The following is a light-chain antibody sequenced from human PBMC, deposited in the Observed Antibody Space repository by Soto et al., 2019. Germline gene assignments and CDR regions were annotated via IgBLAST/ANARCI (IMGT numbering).Light chain of an antibody. Sequence: EIVLTQSPGTLSSSPGERATLSCRASQSVSSSYLAWYQQKPGQAPRLLIYGASSRATGIPDRFSGSGSGTDFTLTISRLEPEDFAVYYCHQYVSSPLTFGGGTKVEIK. CDR3: HQYVSSPLT. CDR2: GAS. V-gene: IGKV3-20*01. CDR1: QSVSSSY. J-gene: IGKJ4*01.